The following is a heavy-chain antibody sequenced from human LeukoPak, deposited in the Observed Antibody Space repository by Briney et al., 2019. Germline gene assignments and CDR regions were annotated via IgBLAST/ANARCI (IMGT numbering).Heavy chain of an antibody. CDR1: GYTFTDYY. D-gene: IGHD3-3*01. CDR2: ISPNSGGT. CDR3: ARDPSTYEEQLAFDY. Sequence: ASVKVSCKASGYTFTDYYMYWVRQAPGQGLEWMGWISPNSGGTNYAQKFQGRVTMTRDTSINTAYMELSRLRSDDTAVNYCARDPSTYEEQLAFDYWGQGTLVTVSS. V-gene: IGHV1-2*02. J-gene: IGHJ4*02.